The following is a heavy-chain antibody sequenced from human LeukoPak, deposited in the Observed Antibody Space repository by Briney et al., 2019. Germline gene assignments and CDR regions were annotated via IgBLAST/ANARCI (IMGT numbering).Heavy chain of an antibody. D-gene: IGHD2-2*01. J-gene: IGHJ5*02. CDR3: ARESDRYCSRTSCPNWYDP. V-gene: IGHV4-39*07. CDR2: IYYSGST. Sequence: SETLSLTCTVFGGSISSSTYYWGWIRQPPGKGLEWIGTIYYSGSTYYNPSLERRVTISVDTSKNQFSLRLSSVTAADTAMYYCARESDRYCSRTSCPNWYDPWGQGTLVTVSS. CDR1: GGSISSSTYY.